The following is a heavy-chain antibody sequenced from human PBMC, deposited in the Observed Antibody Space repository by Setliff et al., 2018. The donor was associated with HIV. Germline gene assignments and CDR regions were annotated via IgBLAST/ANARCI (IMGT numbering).Heavy chain of an antibody. CDR2: INPSGGST. J-gene: IGHJ6*02. V-gene: IGHV1-46*01. CDR1: GYTFTSYY. CDR3: ARGLGYCSSTSCSVGYYGMDV. D-gene: IGHD2-2*01. Sequence: ASVKVSCKASGYTFTSYYMHWVRQAPGQGLDCMGIINPSGGSTSYAQKFQGRVTMTRDTSTSTVYMELSSLRSEDTAVYYCARGLGYCSSTSCSVGYYGMDVWGQGTTVTVSS.